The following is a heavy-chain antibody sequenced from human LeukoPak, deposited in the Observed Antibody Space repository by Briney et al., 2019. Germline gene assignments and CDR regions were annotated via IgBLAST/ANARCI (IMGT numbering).Heavy chain of an antibody. J-gene: IGHJ3*02. V-gene: IGHV1-46*01. CDR2: INPSGGST. Sequence: GASVKVSCKASGYTFTSYYMHWVRQAPGQGLEWMGIINPSGGSTSYAQKFQGRVTMTRDTSTSTVYMELSSLRSEDTAVYYCARDITMIVLPTKRRPSAFDIWGQGTMITVSS. CDR3: ARDITMIVLPTKRRPSAFDI. D-gene: IGHD3-22*01. CDR1: GYTFTSYY.